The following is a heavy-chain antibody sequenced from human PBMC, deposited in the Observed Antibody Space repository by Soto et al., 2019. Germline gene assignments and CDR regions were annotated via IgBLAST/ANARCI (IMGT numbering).Heavy chain of an antibody. CDR2: FASAGDT. V-gene: IGHV3-13*04. CDR3: ASGYYGWWSYNNHYYRMAL. D-gene: IGHD3-10*01. Sequence: EVQLVESGGGVVQPGGSLRLSCAASGFTFRNYDMNWVRQVRGKGLEWVSGFASAGDTFYQESARGRVTISRENAKISVYIEMRSLRAEDTAVYFCASGYYGWWSYNNHYYRMALGGPGATVVVSS. J-gene: IGHJ6*02. CDR1: GFTFRNYD.